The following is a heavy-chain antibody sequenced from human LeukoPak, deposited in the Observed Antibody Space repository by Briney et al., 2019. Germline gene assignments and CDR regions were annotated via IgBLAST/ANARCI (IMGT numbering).Heavy chain of an antibody. CDR1: GFTFTTFW. V-gene: IGHV3-74*01. J-gene: IGHJ2*01. CDR2: INHDGSST. CDR3: ARDQRGIAVAGHRYWYFDL. Sequence: GGSLRLSCATSGFTFTTFWMHWVRQAPGKGLVWVSRINHDGSSTNYADSVKGRFTISRDNAKNTLYLQMNSLRAEDTAVYYCARDQRGIAVAGHRYWYFDLWGRGTLVTVSS. D-gene: IGHD6-19*01.